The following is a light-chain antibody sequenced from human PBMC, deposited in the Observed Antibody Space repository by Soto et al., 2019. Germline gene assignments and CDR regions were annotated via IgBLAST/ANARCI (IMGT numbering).Light chain of an antibody. CDR1: QSLLHSNGYNY. CDR2: LGS. CDR3: MQALQTWT. Sequence: DIVMTQSPLSLPVIPGEPASISCRSSQSLLHSNGYNYLDWYLQKPGQSPQLLIYLGSNRASGVPDRFNGSGSVTDFTLKISRVEAEDVGVYYCMQALQTWTFGQGTKVEIK. V-gene: IGKV2-28*01. J-gene: IGKJ1*01.